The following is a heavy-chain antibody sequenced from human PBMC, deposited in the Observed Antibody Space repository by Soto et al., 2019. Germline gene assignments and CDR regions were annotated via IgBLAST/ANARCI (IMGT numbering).Heavy chain of an antibody. CDR1: GFIFDDYA. CDR3: PTGTAVTTSPVFDL. D-gene: IGHD4-17*01. Sequence: EVQLVESGGGLVQPGRSLRLSCAASGFIFDDYAMHWVRQAPGKGLEWVSSISWESRSIAYAGSVQGRFTLSRDNAKNSLSLQMNSLTTEDAAFYYCPTGTAVTTSPVFDLWGQGTIVTVSS. V-gene: IGHV3-9*01. CDR2: ISWESRSI. J-gene: IGHJ3*01.